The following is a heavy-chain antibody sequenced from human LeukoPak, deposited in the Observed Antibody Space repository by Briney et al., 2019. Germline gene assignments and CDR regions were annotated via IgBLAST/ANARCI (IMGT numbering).Heavy chain of an antibody. J-gene: IGHJ3*02. V-gene: IGHV4-59*01. Sequence: SETLSLTCTVSGGSISSYYWSWIRQPPGKGLEWIGYIYYSGSTNYNPSLKSRVTISVDTSKNQFSLKLSSVTAADTAVYCCARRADYDAFDIWGQGTMVTVSS. D-gene: IGHD5-12*01. CDR3: ARRADYDAFDI. CDR2: IYYSGST. CDR1: GGSISSYY.